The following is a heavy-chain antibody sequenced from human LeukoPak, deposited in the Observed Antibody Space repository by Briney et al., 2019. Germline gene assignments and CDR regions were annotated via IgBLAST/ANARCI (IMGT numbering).Heavy chain of an antibody. Sequence: SETLSLTCAVSGASMNTHYWSWIRQPPGKGLEWIGYMLDTVTTKDNPSLKSRSTLSADTSKNQFSLRLTSVTAADTAVYYCATIKRGNIFGYFDFWGQGIPVTVSS. CDR2: MLDTVTT. D-gene: IGHD5-18*01. CDR3: ATIKRGNIFGYFDF. CDR1: GASMNTHY. V-gene: IGHV4-59*11. J-gene: IGHJ4*02.